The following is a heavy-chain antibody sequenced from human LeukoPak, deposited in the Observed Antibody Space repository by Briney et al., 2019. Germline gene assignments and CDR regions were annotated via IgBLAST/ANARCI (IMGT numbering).Heavy chain of an antibody. Sequence: GRSLRLSCAASGFTFSSYGMHWVRQAPGNGLEWVAVIWYDGSNKYYADSVKGRFTISRDNSKNTLYLQMYSLRAEDTAVYYCARAVSGGVYYGMDVWGQGTTVTVSS. J-gene: IGHJ6*02. D-gene: IGHD3-16*01. CDR3: ARAVSGGVYYGMDV. CDR2: IWYDGSNK. V-gene: IGHV3-33*01. CDR1: GFTFSSYG.